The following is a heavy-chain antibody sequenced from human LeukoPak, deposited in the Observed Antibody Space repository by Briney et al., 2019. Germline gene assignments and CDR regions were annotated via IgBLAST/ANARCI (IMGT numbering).Heavy chain of an antibody. CDR3: AREDTGLNFDY. D-gene: IGHD5-18*01. J-gene: IGHJ4*02. CDR1: GGSISSGGYS. V-gene: IGHV4-30-2*01. CDR2: IYHSGST. Sequence: SETLSLTCAVSGGSISSGGYSWSWIRQPPGKGLEWIGYIYHSGSTYYNPSLKSRVTISVDRSKNQFSLKLSSVTAADTVVYYCAREDTGLNFDYWGQGTLVTVSS.